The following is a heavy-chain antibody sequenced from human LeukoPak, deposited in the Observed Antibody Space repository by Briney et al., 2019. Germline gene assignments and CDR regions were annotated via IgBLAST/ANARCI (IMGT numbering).Heavy chain of an antibody. D-gene: IGHD6-13*01. CDR2: IHGGGYT. CDR3: ARLAYSGLLGDY. Sequence: GGSLRLSCAASEFTVSGDYMTWVRQAPGKGLEWVSVIHGGGYTYYADPVKGRFTISRDNSKNTLYLQMNSLRAEDTAVYYCARLAYSGLLGDYWGQGTLVAVSS. V-gene: IGHV3-66*02. CDR1: EFTVSGDY. J-gene: IGHJ4*02.